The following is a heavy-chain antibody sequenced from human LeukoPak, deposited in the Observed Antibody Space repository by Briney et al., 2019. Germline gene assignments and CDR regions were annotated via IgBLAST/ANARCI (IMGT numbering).Heavy chain of an antibody. CDR3: AKGATIFGVVIISFDY. D-gene: IGHD3-3*01. J-gene: IGHJ4*02. CDR2: ISAYNGNT. Sequence: VASVRVSCKASGYTFTSYGISWVRQAPGQGLEWMGWISAYNGNTNYAQKLQGRVTMTTDTSTSTAYMELRSLRSDDTAVYYCAKGATIFGVVIISFDYWGQGTLVTVSS. V-gene: IGHV1-18*01. CDR1: GYTFTSYG.